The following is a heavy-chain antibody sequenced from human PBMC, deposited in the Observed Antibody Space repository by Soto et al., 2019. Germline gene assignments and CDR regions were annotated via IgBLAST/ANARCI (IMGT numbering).Heavy chain of an antibody. CDR3: AKEFYYDASGQYSDLYFDS. Sequence: EVLLLESGGGLTQPGGSLRLACAASGFSFSSYAMSWVRQAPPQGLEWVSSISTRGGRTYYADSVKGRFSISRDNSANAVYLDMDNLRAEDTAIYYCAKEFYYDASGQYSDLYFDSWGQGALVTVSS. CDR1: GFSFSSYA. D-gene: IGHD3-22*01. J-gene: IGHJ4*02. CDR2: ISTRGGRT. V-gene: IGHV3-23*01.